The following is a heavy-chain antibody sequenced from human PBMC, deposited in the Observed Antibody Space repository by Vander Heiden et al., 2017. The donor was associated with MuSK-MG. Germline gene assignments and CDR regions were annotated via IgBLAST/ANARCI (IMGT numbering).Heavy chain of an antibody. J-gene: IGHJ4*02. CDR2: IYPGDSDT. CDR3: ARRINYSNFDY. V-gene: IGHV5-51*03. Sequence: EVQLVQSGAEMKKPGESLKISCYVSGYSFTTYWIGWVRQMPGKGLEWMGIIYPGDSDTRYSPSFQGQVTISADKSINTAYLQWSSLKASDTAIYYCARRINYSNFDYWGQGTLVTVSS. D-gene: IGHD2-21*01. CDR1: GYSFTTYW.